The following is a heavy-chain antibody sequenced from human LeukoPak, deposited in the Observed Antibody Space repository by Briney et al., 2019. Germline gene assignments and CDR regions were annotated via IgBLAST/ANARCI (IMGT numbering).Heavy chain of an antibody. J-gene: IGHJ4*02. Sequence: SGPALVKPTQTLTLTCTFSGFSLSTSGMCVSWIRQPPGKALEWLARINWDDDKYYSTSLKTRLTISKDTSKNQVVLTMTNMDPVDTATYYCARIPDYYDSSGYILDYWGQGTLVTVSS. CDR3: ARIPDYYDSSGYILDY. CDR1: GFSLSTSGMC. D-gene: IGHD3-22*01. CDR2: INWDDDK. V-gene: IGHV2-70*11.